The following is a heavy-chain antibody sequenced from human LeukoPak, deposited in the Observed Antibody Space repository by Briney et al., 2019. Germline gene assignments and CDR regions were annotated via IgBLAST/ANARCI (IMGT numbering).Heavy chain of an antibody. CDR1: GGTFSSYA. V-gene: IGHV1-69*01. CDR3: AREVRIKQPGPDDAFDI. Sequence: SVKVSCKASGGTFSSYAISWVRQAPGQGLEWMGGIIPIFGTANYAQKFQGRVTITADESTSTAYMELSSLRSEDTAVYYCAREVRIKQPGPDDAFDIWGQGTMVTVSS. CDR2: IIPIFGTA. D-gene: IGHD1-14*01. J-gene: IGHJ3*02.